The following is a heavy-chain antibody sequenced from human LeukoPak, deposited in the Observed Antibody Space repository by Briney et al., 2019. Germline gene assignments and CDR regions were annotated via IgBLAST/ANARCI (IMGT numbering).Heavy chain of an antibody. Sequence: SCKASGGTFSRYAIHWVRQAPGKGLEWVAVISSDGSNKYYADSVKGRFTISRDNPKNTLYLQVNSLRAEDTAVYNCAKDRYCSGGSCYSVPDYWGQGTLVTVSS. J-gene: IGHJ4*02. CDR2: ISSDGSNK. V-gene: IGHV3-30*04. D-gene: IGHD2-15*01. CDR1: GGTFSRYA. CDR3: AKDRYCSGGSCYSVPDY.